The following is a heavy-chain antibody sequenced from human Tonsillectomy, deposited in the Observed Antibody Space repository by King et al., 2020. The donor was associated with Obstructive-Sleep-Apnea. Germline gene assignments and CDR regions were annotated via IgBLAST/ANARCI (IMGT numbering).Heavy chain of an antibody. Sequence: QLVQSGAEVKKPGSSVKVSCKASGGTFSSYAISWVRQAPGQGLEWMGGIIPILGTANYAQKFQGRVTITADESTSTAYLELSSLRSEDTAVYYCARSLLPNYGSGSYDFDYWGQGTLVTVSS. D-gene: IGHD3-10*01. V-gene: IGHV1-69*01. CDR1: GGTFSSYA. CDR2: IIPILGTA. J-gene: IGHJ4*02. CDR3: ARSLLPNYGSGSYDFDY.